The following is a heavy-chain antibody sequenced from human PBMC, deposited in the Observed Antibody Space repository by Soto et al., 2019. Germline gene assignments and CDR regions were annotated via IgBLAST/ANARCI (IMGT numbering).Heavy chain of an antibody. CDR3: AKDKCSSTSCYPYYYYYYMDV. Sequence: QVQLVESGGGVVQPGRSLRLSCAASGFTFSSYGMQWVRQAPGKGLEWVAVISYDGSNKYYADSVKGRFTISRDNSKNTLYLQMNSLRAEDTAVYYCAKDKCSSTSCYPYYYYYYMDVWGKGTTVTVSS. D-gene: IGHD2-2*01. CDR1: GFTFSSYG. V-gene: IGHV3-30*18. CDR2: ISYDGSNK. J-gene: IGHJ6*03.